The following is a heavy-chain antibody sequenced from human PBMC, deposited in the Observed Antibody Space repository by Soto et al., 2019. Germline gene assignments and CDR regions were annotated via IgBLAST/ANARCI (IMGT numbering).Heavy chain of an antibody. V-gene: IGHV3-43D*04. J-gene: IGHJ6*02. D-gene: IGHD4-17*01. CDR3: AKGATVTTHYQYYGMDV. CDR1: GFTFDDFA. CDR2: VNWDGDTT. Sequence: EVQLVESGGAVVKSGGSLRLSCAASGFTFDDFAMCWVRQVPGKGLEWISLVNWDGDTTFYADSVKGRFIISRDNSKNSVYLQMNSLRSEDRAMYYCAKGATVTTHYQYYGMDVWGQGTTVTVSS.